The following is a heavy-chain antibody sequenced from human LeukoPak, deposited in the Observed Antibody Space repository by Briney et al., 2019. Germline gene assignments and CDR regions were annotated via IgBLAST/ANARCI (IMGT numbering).Heavy chain of an antibody. CDR2: INPSGGST. CDR3: ARVSGEPYYFDY. Sequence: GASVKVSCKASGYTFTSYYMHWVRQAPGQGLEWMGIINPSGGSTSYAQKFQGGVTMTRDMSTSTVYMELSSLRSEDTAVYYCARVSGEPYYFDYWGQGTLVTVSS. V-gene: IGHV1-46*01. CDR1: GYTFTSYY. J-gene: IGHJ4*02. D-gene: IGHD1-14*01.